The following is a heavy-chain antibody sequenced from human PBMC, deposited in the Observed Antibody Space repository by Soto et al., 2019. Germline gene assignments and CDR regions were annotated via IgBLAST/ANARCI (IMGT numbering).Heavy chain of an antibody. Sequence: LRISCAASGFTFSSYLMHWVRQAQGKGLVWVSSINSDGSSTSYADSVKGRLTISRDNAKNMLYLQMKSLRDEDTAVSYCARVEGGGYFYCMDDWYQETTVAVSS. J-gene: IGHJ6*02. CDR1: GFTFSSYL. CDR2: INSDGSST. CDR3: ARVEGGGYFYCMDD. V-gene: IGHV3-74*01. D-gene: IGHD3-16*01.